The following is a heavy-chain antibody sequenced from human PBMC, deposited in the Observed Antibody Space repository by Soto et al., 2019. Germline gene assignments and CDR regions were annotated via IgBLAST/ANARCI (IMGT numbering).Heavy chain of an antibody. CDR2: IYWDDDK. J-gene: IGHJ4*02. CDR1: GFSLSTSEVG. CDR3: THSSDTVMALDY. V-gene: IGHV2-5*02. Sequence: QITLKESGPTLVKPTQPLTLTCTFSGFSLSTSEVGVGWIRQPPGKALEWLALIYWDDDKRYSPSLKSRRTITKYTSKHQVVLTMTIMDPVDTATYYCTHSSDTVMALDYLGQGTLVTVSS. D-gene: IGHD5-18*01.